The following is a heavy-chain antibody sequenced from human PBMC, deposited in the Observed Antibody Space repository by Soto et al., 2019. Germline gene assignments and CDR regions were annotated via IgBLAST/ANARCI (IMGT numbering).Heavy chain of an antibody. Sequence: GGSLRLSCAASGFTFTSYAMSWVRLTPGKGLEWVSAISGSGSNTFYADSVRGRFTISRDNSKNTVFLQMNNLRAEDTAVYLCARDRATFDYWGQGTRVTVS. V-gene: IGHV3-23*01. CDR3: ARDRATFDY. CDR2: ISGSGSNT. J-gene: IGHJ4*02. CDR1: GFTFTSYA. D-gene: IGHD1-26*01.